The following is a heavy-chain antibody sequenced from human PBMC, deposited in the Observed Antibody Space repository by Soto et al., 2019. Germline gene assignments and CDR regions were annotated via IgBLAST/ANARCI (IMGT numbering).Heavy chain of an antibody. V-gene: IGHV1-18*01. CDR3: ARDGRNDYGSHYYYYYGMDV. D-gene: IGHD4-17*01. CDR2: ISAYNGNT. Sequence: QVPLVQSGAEVKKPGASVKVSCKASGYTFTSYGISWVRQAPGQGLEWMGWISAYNGNTNYAQKLQGRVTMTTDTSTSTAYMELRSLRSDDTAVDYCARDGRNDYGSHYYYYYGMDVWGQGTTVTVSS. J-gene: IGHJ6*02. CDR1: GYTFTSYG.